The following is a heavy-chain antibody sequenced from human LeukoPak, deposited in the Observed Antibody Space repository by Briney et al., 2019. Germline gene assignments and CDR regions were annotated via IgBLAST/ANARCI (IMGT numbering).Heavy chain of an antibody. Sequence: SETLSLTCAVYGGSFSGYYWSWLRQPPGKGLEWIGEINHSESTNYNPSLKSRVTISVDTSKNQFSLKLSSVTAADTAVYYCARRGYSYGTFDYWGQGTLVTVSS. CDR1: GGSFSGYY. D-gene: IGHD5-18*01. V-gene: IGHV4-34*01. J-gene: IGHJ4*02. CDR2: INHSEST. CDR3: ARRGYSYGTFDY.